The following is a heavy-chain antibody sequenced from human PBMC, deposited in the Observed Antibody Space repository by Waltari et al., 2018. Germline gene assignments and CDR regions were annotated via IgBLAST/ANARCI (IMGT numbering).Heavy chain of an antibody. CDR2: IYHSGST. J-gene: IGHJ4*02. D-gene: IGHD3-3*01. CDR1: GYSISSGYY. V-gene: IGHV4-38-2*01. CDR3: ARTPWSGVYYFDY. Sequence: QVQLQESGPGLVKPSETLSLTCAVSGYSISSGYYWGWIRQPPGKGLEWIGSIYHSGSTYYNPSLKSRVTISVDTSKHQFSLKLSSVTAADTAVYYCARTPWSGVYYFDYWGQGTLVTVSS.